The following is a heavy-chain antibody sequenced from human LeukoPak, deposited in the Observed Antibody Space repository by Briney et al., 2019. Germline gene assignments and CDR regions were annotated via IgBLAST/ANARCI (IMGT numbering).Heavy chain of an antibody. CDR3: AKGRSPSMVRGLVVGYFDY. CDR1: VFTYRHYR. CDR2: LSYDGSNE. Sequence: GMSLRLPCTASVFTYRHYRIHWVRKAPGKGLERVAALSYDGSNESYADSVKGRFAISRDNSKITLYLQMDSLGADDTAVYYCAKGRSPSMVRGLVVGYFDYWGQGTLVTVSS. V-gene: IGHV3-30*18. D-gene: IGHD3-10*01. J-gene: IGHJ4*02.